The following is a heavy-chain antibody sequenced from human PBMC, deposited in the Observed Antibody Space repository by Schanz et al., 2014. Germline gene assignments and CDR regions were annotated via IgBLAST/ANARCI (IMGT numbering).Heavy chain of an antibody. Sequence: EVQLAESGGGLVQPGGSLRLSCAASGFTFSSYAMSWVRQAPGKGLEWVSAISGSGGSTYYADSVKGRFTISRDNSKNTVHLQMNSLRPEDTAVYYCARGRVLESWGQGALVTVSS. J-gene: IGHJ5*02. CDR3: ARGRVLES. D-gene: IGHD1-1*01. CDR1: GFTFSSYA. V-gene: IGHV3-23*04. CDR2: ISGSGGST.